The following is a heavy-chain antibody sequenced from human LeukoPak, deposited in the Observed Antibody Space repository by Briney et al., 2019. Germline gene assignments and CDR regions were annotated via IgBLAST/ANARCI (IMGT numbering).Heavy chain of an antibody. Sequence: PGGSLRLSCAASGFTFSSYGMHWVRQAPGKGLEWVAVIWYDGSNKYYADSVKGRFTISRDNSKNTLYLQMNSLRAKDTAVYYCARDYSAYSSGWYDYYGMDVWGQGTTVTVSS. V-gene: IGHV3-33*01. CDR2: IWYDGSNK. J-gene: IGHJ6*02. D-gene: IGHD6-19*01. CDR1: GFTFSSYG. CDR3: ARDYSAYSSGWYDYYGMDV.